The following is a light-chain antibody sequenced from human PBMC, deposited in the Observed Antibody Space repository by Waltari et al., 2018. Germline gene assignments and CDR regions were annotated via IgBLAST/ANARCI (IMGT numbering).Light chain of an antibody. CDR3: QPNYDTPRT. J-gene: IGKJ2*02. V-gene: IGKV1-39*01. Sequence: QMTQSPSSLSASVGDRVTITCRASQTIDYLSWYQHKPGEAPKLLIYETSTLQSGVPTRFSGSKFGTTFILTISSLQPEDFATYFGQPNYDTPRTFGQGTKVDIK. CDR2: ETS. CDR1: QTIDY.